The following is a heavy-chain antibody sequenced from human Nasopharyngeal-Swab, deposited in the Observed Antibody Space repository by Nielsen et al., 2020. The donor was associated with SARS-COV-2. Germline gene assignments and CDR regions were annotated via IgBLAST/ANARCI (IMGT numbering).Heavy chain of an antibody. CDR3: AKETYNSTYYFFDS. CDR1: GFRFDDYA. CDR2: ISKDGGTT. J-gene: IGHJ4*02. Sequence: GESLKISCAASGFRFDDYAMHWVRQTPGKGLEWVSLISKDGGTTYYADSVKGRFTISRDNSKNSLYPQVNSLRTEDTALYYCAKETYNSTYYFFDSWGQGTLVTVSS. V-gene: IGHV3-43*02. D-gene: IGHD4-11*01.